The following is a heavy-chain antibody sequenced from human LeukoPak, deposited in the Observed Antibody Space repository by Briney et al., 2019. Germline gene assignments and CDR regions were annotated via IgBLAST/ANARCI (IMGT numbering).Heavy chain of an antibody. D-gene: IGHD6-13*01. Sequence: GRSLRLSCAASGLTFSSYGMHWVRQAPGKGLEGVAVIPYDGSSKYYADSVKGRFTISRDNSRNTLYLQMNSLRAEDTAVYYCAKDEEYSSSWTHLDYGGQGTLVTVSS. CDR3: AKDEEYSSSWTHLDY. CDR2: IPYDGSSK. J-gene: IGHJ4*02. V-gene: IGHV3-30*18. CDR1: GLTFSSYG.